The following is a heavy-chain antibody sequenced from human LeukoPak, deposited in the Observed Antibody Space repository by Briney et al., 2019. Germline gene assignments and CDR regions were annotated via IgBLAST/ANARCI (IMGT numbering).Heavy chain of an antibody. Sequence: GASVKVSCKVSRYTLTELSMHWVRQAPGKGLEWMGGFDPEDGETIYAQKFQGRVTMTEDTSTDTAYMELSSLRSEDTAVYYCATVRRENSGSYGDWYFDLWGRGTLVTVSS. J-gene: IGHJ2*01. CDR1: RYTLTELS. D-gene: IGHD1-26*01. CDR3: ATVRRENSGSYGDWYFDL. V-gene: IGHV1-24*01. CDR2: FDPEDGET.